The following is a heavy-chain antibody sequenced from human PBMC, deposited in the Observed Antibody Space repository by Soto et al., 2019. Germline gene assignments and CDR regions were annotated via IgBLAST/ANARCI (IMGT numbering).Heavy chain of an antibody. D-gene: IGHD3-10*01. CDR2: INPNSGGT. V-gene: IGHV1-2*02. CDR1: GCTFTGYY. CDR3: ARHVGAVLLWFGESNGMDV. Sequence: GASVKVSCKASGCTFTGYYMHWVRQAPGQGLEWMGWINPNSGGTNYAQKFQGRVTMTRDTSISTAYMELSRLRSDDTAVYYCARHVGAVLLWFGESNGMDVWGQGTTVTVSS. J-gene: IGHJ6*02.